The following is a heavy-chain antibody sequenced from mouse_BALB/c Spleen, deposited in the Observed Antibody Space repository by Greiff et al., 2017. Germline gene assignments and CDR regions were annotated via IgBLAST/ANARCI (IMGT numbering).Heavy chain of an antibody. CDR1: GYSITSGYY. CDR3: ARAPRSGAMDY. V-gene: IGHV3-6*02. J-gene: IGHJ4*01. CDR2: ISYDGSN. Sequence: DVKLVESGPGLVKPSQSLSLTCSVTGYSITSGYYWNWIRQFPGNKLEWMGYISYDGSNNYNPSLKNRISITRDTSKNQFFLKLNSVTTEDTATYYCARAPRSGAMDYWGQGTSVTVSS.